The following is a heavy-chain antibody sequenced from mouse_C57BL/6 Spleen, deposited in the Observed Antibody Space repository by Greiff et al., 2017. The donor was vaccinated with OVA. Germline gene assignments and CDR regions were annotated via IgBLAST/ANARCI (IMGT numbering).Heavy chain of an antibody. CDR2: ILPGSGST. Sequence: QVQLQQSGAELMKPGASVKLSCKATGYTFTGYWIEWVKQRPGHGLEWIGEILPGSGSTNYNEKFKGKATFTAATSSNPAYMQLSSLTTEDSAIYYCARDYYYGSSYGRAMDYWGQGTSVTVSS. D-gene: IGHD1-1*01. V-gene: IGHV1-9*01. J-gene: IGHJ4*01. CDR3: ARDYYYGSSYGRAMDY. CDR1: GYTFTGYW.